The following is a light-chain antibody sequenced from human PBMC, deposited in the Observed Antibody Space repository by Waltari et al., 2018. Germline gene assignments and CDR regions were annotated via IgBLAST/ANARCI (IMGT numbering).Light chain of an antibody. V-gene: IGLV2-8*01. CDR2: DVT. CDR1: SSDVGGYNY. CDR3: SSYAGSAYV. Sequence: QSALTQPPSASGSPGPSVTIPCTGTSSDVGGYNYGPWYQQYPGKAPKRMIYDVTERPSGVPDRLSGSKSGNTASLTVSGLQAEDEADYYCSSYAGSAYVFGTGTKVTVL. J-gene: IGLJ1*01.